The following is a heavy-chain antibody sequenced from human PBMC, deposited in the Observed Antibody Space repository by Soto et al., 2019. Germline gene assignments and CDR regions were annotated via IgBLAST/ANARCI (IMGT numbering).Heavy chain of an antibody. CDR3: ARYSSGWRWFDP. CDR2: INPGNGYT. J-gene: IGHJ5*02. CDR1: GYTFISYV. Sequence: ASVKVSCKASGYTFISYVMHWVRQAPGQRLEWMGWINPGNGYTEISQKFQDRVTITRDTSASTAYMELSSLRSEDTAVYYCARYSSGWRWFDPWGQGTLVTVSS. V-gene: IGHV1-3*01. D-gene: IGHD6-19*01.